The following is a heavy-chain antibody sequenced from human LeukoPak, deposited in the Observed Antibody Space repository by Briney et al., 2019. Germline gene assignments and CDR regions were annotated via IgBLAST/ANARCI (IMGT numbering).Heavy chain of an antibody. CDR3: ARRGEMASPFDS. J-gene: IGHJ4*02. CDR1: GYSFTSYW. Sequence: GESLKISCKGSGYSFTSYWIGWGRQIPGKGLEWGGIIYPGDSDTRYSPSFQGQVTISADKSISTASLQWSSLKASDTAMYYCARRGEMASPFDSWGQGTLVTVSS. D-gene: IGHD5-24*01. V-gene: IGHV5-51*01. CDR2: IYPGDSDT.